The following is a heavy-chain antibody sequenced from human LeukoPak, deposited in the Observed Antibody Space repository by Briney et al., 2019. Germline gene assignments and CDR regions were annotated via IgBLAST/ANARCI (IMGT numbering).Heavy chain of an antibody. Sequence: PSETLSLTCAVYGGSFSGYYWSWIRQPPGKGLEWIGEINHSGSTNYNPSLKSRVTISGDKSKNQFSLKLSSVTAADTAVYYCARVVGGNNWFDPWGQGTLVTVSS. CDR3: ARVVGGNNWFDP. D-gene: IGHD4-23*01. J-gene: IGHJ5*02. V-gene: IGHV4-34*01. CDR1: GGSFSGYY. CDR2: INHSGST.